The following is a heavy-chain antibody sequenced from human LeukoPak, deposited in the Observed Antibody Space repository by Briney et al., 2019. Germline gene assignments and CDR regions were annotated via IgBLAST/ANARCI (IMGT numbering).Heavy chain of an antibody. D-gene: IGHD2-2*01. V-gene: IGHV1-46*01. Sequence: ASVKVSCKASGYTFTSDYMHWVRQAPGQGLEWLGIINPSGGSTSYAQKFQGRVTMTRDTSTSTVYMELSSLRSEDTAVYFCARDIGQLPLLDYWGQGTLVTVSS. CDR1: GYTFTSDY. CDR3: ARDIGQLPLLDY. J-gene: IGHJ4*02. CDR2: INPSGGST.